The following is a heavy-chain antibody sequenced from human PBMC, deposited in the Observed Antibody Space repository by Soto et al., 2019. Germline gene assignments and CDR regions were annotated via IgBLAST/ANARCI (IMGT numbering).Heavy chain of an antibody. CDR1: GFTFSSHW. Sequence: GGSLRLSCAASGFTFSSHWMHWVRQPPGKGLVWVAHINNDGSSTTYADSVKGRFTISRDNAKNTVYLQMNSLGAEDTGVHYCVDTFSIAYWGQGILVTVSS. CDR3: VDTFSIAY. V-gene: IGHV3-74*03. D-gene: IGHD5-18*01. J-gene: IGHJ4*02. CDR2: INNDGSST.